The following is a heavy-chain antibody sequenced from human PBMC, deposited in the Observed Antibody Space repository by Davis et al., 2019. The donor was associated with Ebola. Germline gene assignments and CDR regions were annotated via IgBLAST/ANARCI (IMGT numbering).Heavy chain of an antibody. V-gene: IGHV3-23*01. CDR3: ARGPMPSWYADYYKYGMDV. CDR1: GFIFSSYA. Sequence: GGSLRLSCAASGFIFSSYAMTWVRQAPGKGLEWVSTITGGDRSTFYADSVKGRFTISRDDNKESLYLQINSLRSEDTALYFCARGPMPSWYADYYKYGMDVWPRDHSHRVL. J-gene: IGHJ6*02. CDR2: ITGGDRST. D-gene: IGHD6-13*01.